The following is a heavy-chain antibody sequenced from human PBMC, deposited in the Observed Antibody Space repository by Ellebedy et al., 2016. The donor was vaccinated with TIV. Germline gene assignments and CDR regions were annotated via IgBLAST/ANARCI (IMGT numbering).Heavy chain of an antibody. CDR1: GFTFSNYW. CDR2: INRDGSSA. D-gene: IGHD6-19*01. CDR3: ARGGRDQWLIDY. Sequence: PGGSLRLSCAASGFTFSNYWIHWVRQAPGKGLVWLSRINRDGSSANYADSLKGRFSISRDNSKNTLYVQMNSLRAEDTAVYYCARGGRDQWLIDYWGQGTLVTVSS. V-gene: IGHV3-74*01. J-gene: IGHJ4*02.